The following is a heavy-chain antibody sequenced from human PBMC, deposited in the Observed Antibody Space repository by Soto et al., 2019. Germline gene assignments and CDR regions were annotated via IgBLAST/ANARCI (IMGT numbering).Heavy chain of an antibody. V-gene: IGHV1-69*01. CDR2: IIPIFGTA. CDR1: GGTFSSYA. J-gene: IGHJ4*02. CDR3: ARAAYYDYVWGSDRCDY. D-gene: IGHD3-16*02. Sequence: QVQLVQSGAEVKKPGSSVKVSCKASGGTFSSYAISWVRQAPGQGLEWMGGIIPIFGTANYAQKFQGRVTITGKESTSTAYMELRSLRSEDTAVYYCARAAYYDYVWGSDRCDYWGQGTLVTVSS.